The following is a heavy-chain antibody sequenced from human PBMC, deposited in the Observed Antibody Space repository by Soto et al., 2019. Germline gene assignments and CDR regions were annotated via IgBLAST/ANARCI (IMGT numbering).Heavy chain of an antibody. D-gene: IGHD5-18*01. V-gene: IGHV1-3*01. CDR2: INAGNGNT. J-gene: IGHJ4*02. CDR3: ARVDRTAMVTCPLGS. CDR1: GYTFTSYA. Sequence: ASVKVSCKASGYTFTSYAMHWVRQAPGQRLEWMGWINAGNGNTKYSQKFQGRVTITRDTSASTAYMELSSLRSEDTAVYYCARVDRTAMVTCPLGSWGQGTLVTV.